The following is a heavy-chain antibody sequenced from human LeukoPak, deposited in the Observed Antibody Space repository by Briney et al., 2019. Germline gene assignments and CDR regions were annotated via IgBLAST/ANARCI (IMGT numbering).Heavy chain of an antibody. Sequence: SETLSLTCAVYGGSFSGYYWSWIRQPPGKGLEWIGEINHSGSTNYNPSLKSRVTISVDTSKNQFSLKLSSVTAANTAVYYCAREFVTYYYDSSGYRGAFDIWGQGTMVTVSS. CDR3: AREFVTYYYDSSGYRGAFDI. D-gene: IGHD3-22*01. CDR1: GGSFSGYY. J-gene: IGHJ3*02. V-gene: IGHV4-34*01. CDR2: INHSGST.